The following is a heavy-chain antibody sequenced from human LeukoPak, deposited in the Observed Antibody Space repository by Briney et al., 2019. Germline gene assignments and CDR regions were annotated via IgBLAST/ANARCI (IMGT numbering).Heavy chain of an antibody. Sequence: PSQTLSLTCAVSGGSISSGGYSWSWIRQPPGKGLEWIGYIYYSGSTYYNPSLKSRVTISVDRSKNQFSLKLSSVTAADTAVYYCARGLRELPTYWGQGTLVTVSS. D-gene: IGHD1-26*01. J-gene: IGHJ4*02. CDR2: IYYSGST. CDR3: ARGLRELPTY. CDR1: GGSISSGGYS. V-gene: IGHV4-30-2*01.